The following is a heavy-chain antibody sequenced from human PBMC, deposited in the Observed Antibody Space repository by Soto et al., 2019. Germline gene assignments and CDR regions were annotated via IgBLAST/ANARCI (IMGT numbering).Heavy chain of an antibody. D-gene: IGHD1-1*01. CDR2: ASSGGLS. CDR1: GGSVNSRTYY. J-gene: IGHJ4*02. CDR3: GRHWRETGTYAQPLDN. Sequence: PSETLSLTCSVSGGSVNSRTYYWGWVRQPPGKGLEGIGSASSGGLSYHNPSLKSRVTIAIDTSKNHLSLQLTSVTAADTAVYYCGRHWRETGTYAQPLDNWGQGTLVTVSS. V-gene: IGHV4-39*01.